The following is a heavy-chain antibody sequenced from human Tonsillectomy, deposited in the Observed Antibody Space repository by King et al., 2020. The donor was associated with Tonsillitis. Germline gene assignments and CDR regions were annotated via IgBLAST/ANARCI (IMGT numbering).Heavy chain of an antibody. CDR2: INHSGST. V-gene: IGHV4-34*01. CDR1: GDSLTGYY. CDR3: ARKSGGRLERRNEVYYYYYLDV. J-gene: IGHJ6*03. D-gene: IGHD1-26*01. Sequence: VQLQQWGAGLLKPSETLALPFAFYGDSLTGYYWSWIRHPPGMGLEWVGEINHSGSTNYIPSLKSRVTLSLDKSKNQLSLQLGSVTAADTAVYHCARKSGGRLERRNEVYYYYYLDVWGKGTTVTVTS.